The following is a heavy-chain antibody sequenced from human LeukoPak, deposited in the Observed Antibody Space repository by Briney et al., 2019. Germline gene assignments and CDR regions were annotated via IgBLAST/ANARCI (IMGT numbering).Heavy chain of an antibody. CDR1: GFTFSSYE. Sequence: GGSLRLSCAASGFTFSSYEMNWVRQAPGKGLEWISYISSSGSTMYYADSVKGRFTISRDNAKNSLYLQMNSLRAEDTAIYYFAGSSWSALDYWGQETRVTAAS. CDR3: AGSSWSALDY. D-gene: IGHD6-19*01. J-gene: IGHJ4*02. V-gene: IGHV3-48*03. CDR2: ISSSGSTM.